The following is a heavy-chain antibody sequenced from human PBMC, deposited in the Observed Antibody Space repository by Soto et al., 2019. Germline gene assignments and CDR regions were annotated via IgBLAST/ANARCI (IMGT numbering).Heavy chain of an antibody. J-gene: IGHJ4*02. CDR2: IYHSGNT. CDR3: ARAGSVYSTSWYYVEY. CDR1: GGSISSGGYS. D-gene: IGHD2-2*01. Sequence: QLQLQESGSGLVEPSQTLSLTCAVSGGSISSGGYSWSWIRQPPGKGLEWIGYIYHSGNTHYSQALKSRVLISLDRSKNQFSLKLTSVTAADTAVYYCARAGSVYSTSWYYVEYWGQGILVTVSS. V-gene: IGHV4-30-2*01.